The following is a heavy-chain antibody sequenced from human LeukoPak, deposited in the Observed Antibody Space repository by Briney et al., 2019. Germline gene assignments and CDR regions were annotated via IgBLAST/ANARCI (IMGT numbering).Heavy chain of an antibody. CDR1: GFTFSSYW. V-gene: IGHV3-7*01. D-gene: IGHD1-26*01. Sequence: GGSLRLSCAASGFTFSSYWMSWVRQAPGKGLEWVANIKQDGSEKYYVDSVKGRFTISRDNAKDSLYLQMNSLRAEDTAVYYCARRRYSGSSQHFDYWGQGTLVTVSS. CDR2: IKQDGSEK. J-gene: IGHJ4*02. CDR3: ARRRYSGSSQHFDY.